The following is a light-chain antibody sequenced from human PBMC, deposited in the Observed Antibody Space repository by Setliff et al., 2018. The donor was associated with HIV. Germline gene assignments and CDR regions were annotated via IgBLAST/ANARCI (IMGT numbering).Light chain of an antibody. Sequence: QSALTQPASVSGSPGQSITISYTGTSSDVGSYNFVSWFQQLPGKAPKLMIYEVTKRPSEVSNRFSGSKSGNTASLTISGLQAEDEADYYCCSYAGSSAYVFGTGTKVTVL. V-gene: IGLV2-23*02. CDR2: EVT. CDR3: CSYAGSSAYV. J-gene: IGLJ1*01. CDR1: SSDVGSYNF.